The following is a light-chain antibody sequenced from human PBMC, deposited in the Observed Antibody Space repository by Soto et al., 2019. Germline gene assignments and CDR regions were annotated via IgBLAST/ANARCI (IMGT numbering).Light chain of an antibody. CDR1: SSDVGYYNY. V-gene: IGLV2-11*01. J-gene: IGLJ1*01. CDR2: DVS. CDR3: CSYAGSYTFSV. Sequence: QSVLTQPRSVSGSPGQSVTISCTGTSSDVGYYNYVSWYQQHPGTAPKLMIYDVSMRPSGVPDRFSGSKSGNTASLTISGLQAEDEADYYCCSYAGSYTFSVFGTGTKVTVL.